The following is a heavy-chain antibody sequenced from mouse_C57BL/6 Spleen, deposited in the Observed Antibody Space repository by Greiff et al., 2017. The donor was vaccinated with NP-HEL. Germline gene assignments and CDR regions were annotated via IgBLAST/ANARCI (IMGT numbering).Heavy chain of an antibody. J-gene: IGHJ4*01. CDR1: GYTFTSYW. Sequence: QVQLQQPGAELVKPGASVKMSCKASGYTFTSYWITWVKQRPGQGLEWIGDLYPGSGSTTYNEKFKRKATLTVDTSSSTAYMQLSSLTSEDSSVYYCARFYDAMDDWGQGTSVTVSS. D-gene: IGHD2-3*01. CDR3: ARFYDAMDD. V-gene: IGHV1-55*01. CDR2: LYPGSGST.